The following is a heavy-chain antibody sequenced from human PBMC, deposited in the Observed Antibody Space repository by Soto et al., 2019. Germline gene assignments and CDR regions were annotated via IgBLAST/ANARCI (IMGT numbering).Heavy chain of an antibody. CDR1: GGTFSSYT. V-gene: IGHV1-69*02. D-gene: IGHD3-10*01. J-gene: IGHJ3*02. CDR2: IIPILGIA. Sequence: QVQLVQSGAEVKKPGSSVKVSCKASGGTFSSYTISWVRQAPGQGLEWMGRIIPILGIANYAQKFQGRVTITADKSTSTAYMELSSLRSEDTAVYYCARSTKSHSPAPSNYGSGNDEAFDIWGQGTMVTVSS. CDR3: ARSTKSHSPAPSNYGSGNDEAFDI.